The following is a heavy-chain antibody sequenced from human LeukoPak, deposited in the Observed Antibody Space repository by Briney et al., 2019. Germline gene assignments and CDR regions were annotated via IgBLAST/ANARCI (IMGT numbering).Heavy chain of an antibody. CDR1: GGTFSSYA. D-gene: IGHD4-11*01. V-gene: IGHV1-69*13. Sequence: ASVKVSCKASGGTFSSYAISWVRQAPGQGLEWMGGIIPIFGTANYAQKFQGRVTITADESTSTAYMELSSLRSEDTAAYYCARDLRGLQGSDPWGQGTLVTVSS. CDR2: IIPIFGTA. J-gene: IGHJ5*02. CDR3: ARDLRGLQGSDP.